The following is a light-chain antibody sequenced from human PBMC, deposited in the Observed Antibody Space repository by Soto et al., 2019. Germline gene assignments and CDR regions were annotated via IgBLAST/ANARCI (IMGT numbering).Light chain of an antibody. V-gene: IGKV1-5*01. CDR2: DAS. CDR1: QSISSW. J-gene: IGKJ1*01. Sequence: DIQMTQSPSTLSASVGDRVTITCRASQSISSWLAWYQQKPGQAPKLLIYDASSLESGVPSRFSGSGSGTEFTLTISSLQPDDFATYYCQQYNSWWTGGQGTKVEIK. CDR3: QQYNSWWT.